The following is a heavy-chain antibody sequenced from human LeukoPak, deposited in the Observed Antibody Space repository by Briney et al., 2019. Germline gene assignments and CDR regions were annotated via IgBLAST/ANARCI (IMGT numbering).Heavy chain of an antibody. CDR1: GFTFSSYS. Sequence: GGSLRLSCAASGFTFSSYSMNWVRQAPGKGLEWVSSISSSSSYIYYADSVRGRFTISRDNAKNSLYLQMNSLKAEDTAVYYCARGWSEPGVGYWGQGTLVTVSS. CDR3: ARGWSEPGVGY. J-gene: IGHJ4*02. CDR2: ISSSSSYI. D-gene: IGHD1-1*01. V-gene: IGHV3-21*01.